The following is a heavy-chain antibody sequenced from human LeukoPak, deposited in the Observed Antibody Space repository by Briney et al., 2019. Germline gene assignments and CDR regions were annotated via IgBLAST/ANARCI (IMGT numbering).Heavy chain of an antibody. V-gene: IGHV1-18*01. Sequence: ASVKVSCKASGFTFTSHGFSWVRQAPGQGLEWMGWISAYNGNRNYAQNLQGRVTMTTDTATSTVCMELRSLRSDDTAVYYCARWLTSSGWPPPLGYWGQGTQVTVSS. J-gene: IGHJ4*02. D-gene: IGHD6-19*01. CDR2: ISAYNGNR. CDR3: ARWLTSSGWPPPLGY. CDR1: GFTFTSHG.